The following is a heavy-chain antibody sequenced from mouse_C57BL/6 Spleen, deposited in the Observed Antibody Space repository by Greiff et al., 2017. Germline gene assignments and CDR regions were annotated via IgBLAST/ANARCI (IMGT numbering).Heavy chain of an antibody. V-gene: IGHV5-4*03. CDR1: GFTFSSYA. CDR2: ISDGGSYT. Sequence: EVKLMESGGGLVKPGGSLKLSCAASGFTFSSYAMSWVRQTPEKRLEWVATISDGGSYTYYPDNVKGRFTISRDNAKNNLYLQMSHLKSEDTAMYYCARAPTFMDYWGQGTSVTVSS. D-gene: IGHD5-5*01. J-gene: IGHJ4*01. CDR3: ARAPTFMDY.